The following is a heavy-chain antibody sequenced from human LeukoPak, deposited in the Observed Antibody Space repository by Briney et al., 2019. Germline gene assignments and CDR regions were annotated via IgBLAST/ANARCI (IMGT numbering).Heavy chain of an antibody. V-gene: IGHV1-69*13. J-gene: IGHJ4*02. D-gene: IGHD5-18*01. CDR3: ARGLQLIDY. CDR1: GGTFSKYT. CDR2: ITPLFGTA. Sequence: ASVKVSCKASGGTFSKYTISWVRQRPGRGLEWMGGITPLFGTANYAQKFQGRVTITADESASTAYMELSSLRSEDTAVYYCARGLQLIDYWGQGTLVTVSS.